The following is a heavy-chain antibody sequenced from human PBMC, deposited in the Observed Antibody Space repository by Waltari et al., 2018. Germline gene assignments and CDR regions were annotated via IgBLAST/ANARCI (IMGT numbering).Heavy chain of an antibody. CDR2: ISAYNGNT. J-gene: IGHJ6*02. CDR3: ARDGGPSSSWSDYYYGMDV. CDR1: GYTFTSYG. D-gene: IGHD6-13*01. Sequence: QVQLVQSGAEVKKPGASVKVSCKASGYTFTSYGISWVRQAPGQGLEWMGWISAYNGNTNYAQKFQGRVTITTDESTSTAYMELSSLRSEDTAVYYCARDGGPSSSWSDYYYGMDVWGQGTTVTVSS. V-gene: IGHV1-18*01.